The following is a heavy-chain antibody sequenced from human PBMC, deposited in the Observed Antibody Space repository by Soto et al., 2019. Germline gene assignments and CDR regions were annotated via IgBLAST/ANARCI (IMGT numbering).Heavy chain of an antibody. CDR1: GGSISSSSYY. D-gene: IGHD3-22*01. CDR3: ARKMPTMIVVVIQNWFDP. V-gene: IGHV4-39*01. J-gene: IGHJ5*02. CDR2: IYYSGST. Sequence: SETLSLTCTVSGGSISSSSYYWGWLRQPQGKGLEWIGNIYYSGSTYDNPSLKSRVTISVDTSKNQYALNLSSVNAADTAVYYCARKMPTMIVVVIQNWFDPWGQGTLVTAPQ.